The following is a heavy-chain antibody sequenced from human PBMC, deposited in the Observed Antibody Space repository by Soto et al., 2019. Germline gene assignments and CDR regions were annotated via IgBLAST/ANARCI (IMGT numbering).Heavy chain of an antibody. D-gene: IGHD6-6*01. V-gene: IGHV4-39*01. J-gene: IGHJ5*02. Sequence: SETLSLTCTVSGGSISSSSYYWGWIRQPPGKGLEWIGSIYYSGSTYYNPSLKSRVTISVDTSKNQFSLKLSSVTAADTAVYYCARHPIIPPAAARLPAVLNWFDPWGQGTLVTVSS. CDR1: GGSISSSSYY. CDR3: ARHPIIPPAAARLPAVLNWFDP. CDR2: IYYSGST.